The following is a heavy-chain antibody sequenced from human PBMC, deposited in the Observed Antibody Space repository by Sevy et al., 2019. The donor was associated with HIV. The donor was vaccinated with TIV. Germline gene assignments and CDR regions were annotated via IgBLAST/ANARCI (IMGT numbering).Heavy chain of an antibody. Sequence: GGSLRLSCTTSGFTFGDYAMNWVRQAPGKGLEWVAFLKSKADGGTVDHAASVKGRFTISRDDSKSIHYLQMNDLTTEDTGVYYCTRWKGLQSIFDYWGQGALVTVSS. J-gene: IGHJ4*02. CDR3: TRWKGLQSIFDY. CDR1: GFTFGDYA. D-gene: IGHD1-1*01. V-gene: IGHV3-49*04. CDR2: LKSKADGGTV.